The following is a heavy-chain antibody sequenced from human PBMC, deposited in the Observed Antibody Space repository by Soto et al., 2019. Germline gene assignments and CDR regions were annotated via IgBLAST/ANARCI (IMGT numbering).Heavy chain of an antibody. J-gene: IGHJ4*02. V-gene: IGHV3-23*01. CDR3: AKDPRKTHYGDYEGY. CDR1: GFTFSSYA. CDR2: ISGSGGST. D-gene: IGHD4-17*01. Sequence: EVQLLESGGGLVQPGGSLRLSCAASGFTFSSYAMSWVRQAPGKGLEWVSAISGSGGSTYYADSVKGRFTVSRDNSKNTLYLQMNSLRAEDTAVYYCAKDPRKTHYGDYEGYWGQGTLVTVSS.